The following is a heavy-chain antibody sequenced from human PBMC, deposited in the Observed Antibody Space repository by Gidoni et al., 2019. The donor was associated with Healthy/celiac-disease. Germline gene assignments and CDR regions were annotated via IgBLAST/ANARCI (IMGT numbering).Heavy chain of an antibody. CDR3: AQSLYSGYDGEYFDY. Sequence: QITLKESGPTLVKPTQTLTLTCTFSGFSLSTSGVGVGWIRQPPGKALEWLALIYWDDDKRYSPSLKSRLTITKDTSKNQVVLTMTNMDPVDTATYYCAQSLYSGYDGEYFDYWGQGTLVTVSS. CDR1: GFSLSTSGVG. D-gene: IGHD5-12*01. J-gene: IGHJ4*02. V-gene: IGHV2-5*02. CDR2: IYWDDDK.